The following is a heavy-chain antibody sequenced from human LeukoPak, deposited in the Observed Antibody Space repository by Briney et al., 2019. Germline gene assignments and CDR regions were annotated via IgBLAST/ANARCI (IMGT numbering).Heavy chain of an antibody. Sequence: ASVKVSCKASGYTFTSYYMHWVRQAPGQGLEWMGRINPNSGDTNYAQKFQGRVTMTRDTSISAAYMELSRLTSDDTAVYYCARDRDFGDYLGDYWGQGTLVTVSS. V-gene: IGHV1-2*06. CDR2: INPNSGDT. CDR3: ARDRDFGDYLGDY. D-gene: IGHD4-17*01. J-gene: IGHJ4*02. CDR1: GYTFTSYY.